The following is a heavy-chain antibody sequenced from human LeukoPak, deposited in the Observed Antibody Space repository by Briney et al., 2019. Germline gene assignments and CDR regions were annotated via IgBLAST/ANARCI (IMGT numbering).Heavy chain of an antibody. CDR2: IYPGDSDT. CDR3: ARQYIAVAGTGIDY. CDR1: GFRFTTYW. Sequence: GGSLQISCQGSGFRFTTYWIGWVRRMPGKGLEGMGIIYPGDSDTRYSPSFQGQVTISANKSISTAYLQWSSLKASDTAMYYCARQYIAVAGTGIDYWGQGTLVTVSS. V-gene: IGHV5-51*01. D-gene: IGHD6-19*01. J-gene: IGHJ4*02.